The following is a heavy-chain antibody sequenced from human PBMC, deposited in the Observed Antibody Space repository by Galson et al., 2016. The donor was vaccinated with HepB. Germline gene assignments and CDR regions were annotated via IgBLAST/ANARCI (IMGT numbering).Heavy chain of an antibody. Sequence: WVRQAPGKGLEWVSSISSSSSYIYYADSVKGRFTISRDNAKNSLYLQMNSLRAEDTAVYYCARDLWFGEFEGVNWFDPWGQGTLVTVSS. CDR3: ARDLWFGEFEGVNWFDP. J-gene: IGHJ5*02. CDR2: ISSSSSYI. D-gene: IGHD3-10*01. V-gene: IGHV3-21*01.